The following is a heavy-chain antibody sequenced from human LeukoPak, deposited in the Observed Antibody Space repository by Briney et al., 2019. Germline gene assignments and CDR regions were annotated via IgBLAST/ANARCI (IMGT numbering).Heavy chain of an antibody. CDR3: ARNSHGYSSGWLQFNFDY. J-gene: IGHJ4*02. V-gene: IGHV1-18*01. CDR2: INTYNGNT. D-gene: IGHD6-19*01. CDR1: GYTFTTYG. Sequence: ASVKVSCKASGYTFTTYGVSWVRQAPGQGLEWMGWINTYNGNTNYAQKLQGRVTMTTDTSTSTAYMELRNLRSDDTAVYYCARNSHGYSSGWLQFNFDYWGQGTLVTVSS.